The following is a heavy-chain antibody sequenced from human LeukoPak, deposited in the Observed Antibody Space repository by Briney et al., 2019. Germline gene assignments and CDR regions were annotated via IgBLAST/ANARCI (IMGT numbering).Heavy chain of an antibody. V-gene: IGHV1-18*01. CDR2: ISAYNGNT. D-gene: IGHD3-10*01. CDR1: GYTFTSYG. J-gene: IGHJ3*02. CDR3: ARGLYGSGSYDAFDI. Sequence: GASVKVSCKASGYTFTSYGISWVRQAPGQGLEWMGWISAYNGNTNYAQKLQGRVTMTTDTSTSTAYMELSSLRSEDTAVYYCARGLYGSGSYDAFDIWGQGTMVTVSS.